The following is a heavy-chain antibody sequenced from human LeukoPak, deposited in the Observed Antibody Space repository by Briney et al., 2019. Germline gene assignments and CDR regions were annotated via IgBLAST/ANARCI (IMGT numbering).Heavy chain of an antibody. V-gene: IGHV6-1*01. D-gene: IGHD6-13*01. CDR2: TYYRSKWSN. Sequence: SQTLSLTCAIYGDSVSNNTAAWNWLRQSPSRGLEWLGRTYYRSKWSNNYAISLKRRISVTPDTSKNQFSLQLNSVTPEDTAVYYCARGAYSSSWYYYYYGMDVWGQGTTVTVSS. CDR3: ARGAYSSSWYYYYYGMDV. J-gene: IGHJ6*02. CDR1: GDSVSNNTAA.